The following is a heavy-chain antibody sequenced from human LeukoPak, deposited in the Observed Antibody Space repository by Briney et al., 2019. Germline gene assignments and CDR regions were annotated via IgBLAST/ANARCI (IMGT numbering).Heavy chain of an antibody. V-gene: IGHV3-53*01. D-gene: IGHD3-22*01. J-gene: IGHJ3*02. Sequence: GGSLRLSCAASGFTVSRNYMSWVRQAPGKGLEWVSVISSGGNTYYTDSVKGRFTISRDNSKNTLYLQMSRLRVEDTAVYYCARNDRGAFDIWGQGTMVTVSS. CDR3: ARNDRGAFDI. CDR1: GFTVSRNY. CDR2: ISSGGNT.